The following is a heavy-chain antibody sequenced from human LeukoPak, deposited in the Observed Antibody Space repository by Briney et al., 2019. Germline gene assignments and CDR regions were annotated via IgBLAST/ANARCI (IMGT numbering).Heavy chain of an antibody. J-gene: IGHJ4*02. CDR2: MYTSGNT. CDR3: ASVTKGY. Sequence: SETLSLTCTVSGGSISSGGYYWSWIRQPAGKGLEWIGRMYTSGNTNYNPSLKSRATISVDTSKNQFSLKLSSVTAADTAVYYCASVTKGYWGQGTLVTVSS. D-gene: IGHD4-17*01. V-gene: IGHV4-61*02. CDR1: GGSISSGGYY.